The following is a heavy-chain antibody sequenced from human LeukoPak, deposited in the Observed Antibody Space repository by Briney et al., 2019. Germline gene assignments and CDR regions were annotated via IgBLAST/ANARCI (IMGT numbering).Heavy chain of an antibody. J-gene: IGHJ4*02. CDR3: AKATRELRAGGTFFFDY. Sequence: GGSLRLSCAASGFTFSSYAMTWVRQAPGKGLEWVSGLSGSGVSTYYADSVKGRFTISRDNSKNTLYLQMNSLRAEDTAVYYCAKATRELRAGGTFFFDYWGQGTLVTVSS. V-gene: IGHV3-23*01. CDR2: LSGSGVST. D-gene: IGHD1-26*01. CDR1: GFTFSSYA.